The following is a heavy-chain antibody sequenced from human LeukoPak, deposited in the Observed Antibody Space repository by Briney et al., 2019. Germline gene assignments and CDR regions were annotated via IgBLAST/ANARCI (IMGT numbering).Heavy chain of an antibody. CDR1: GFTFSSYA. D-gene: IGHD6-13*01. Sequence: GGSLRLSCAASGFTFSSYAMSWVRQAPGKGLEWVSAISGSGGSTYYADSVKGRFTISRDNSKNTLYLQMNSLRAEDTAVYFCAREEYSSTWDRNWFDPWGRGTQVTVSS. V-gene: IGHV3-23*01. J-gene: IGHJ5*02. CDR3: AREEYSSTWDRNWFDP. CDR2: ISGSGGST.